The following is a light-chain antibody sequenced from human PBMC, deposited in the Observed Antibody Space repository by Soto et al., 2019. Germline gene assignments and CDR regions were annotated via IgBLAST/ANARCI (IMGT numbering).Light chain of an antibody. CDR1: QSVSSY. J-gene: IGKJ4*01. Sequence: EIVLTQSPATLSLSPGERATLSCRASQSVSSYLAWYQQKPGQAPRLLIYDASNRATGIPARFSGSGSGTEFTITISSLEPEDFVVYYCQQRSNWPPLTFGGGTKVEIK. CDR3: QQRSNWPPLT. CDR2: DAS. V-gene: IGKV3-11*01.